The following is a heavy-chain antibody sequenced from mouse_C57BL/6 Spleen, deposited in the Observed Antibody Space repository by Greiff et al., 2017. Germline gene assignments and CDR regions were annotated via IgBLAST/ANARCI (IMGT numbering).Heavy chain of an antibody. Sequence: EVQLQQSGAELVRPGASVKLSCTASGFNIKDDYMPWVKQRPEQGLEWIGWIDPENGDTEYASKFQGKATITADTSSNTAYLQLSSLTSEDTAVYYCTTPLSKYYYAMDYWGQGTSVTVSS. CDR1: GFNIKDDY. J-gene: IGHJ4*01. CDR3: TTPLSKYYYAMDY. D-gene: IGHD1-3*01. CDR2: IDPENGDT. V-gene: IGHV14-4*01.